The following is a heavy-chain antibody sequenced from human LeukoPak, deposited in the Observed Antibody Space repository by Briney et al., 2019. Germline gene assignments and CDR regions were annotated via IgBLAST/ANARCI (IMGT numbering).Heavy chain of an antibody. CDR2: ISYDGSNK. J-gene: IGHJ4*02. V-gene: IGHV3-30-3*01. Sequence: TGGSLRLSCAASGFTFSSYAMHWVRQAPGKGLEWVAVISYDGSNKYYADSVKGRFTISRDNSKNTLYLQMNSLRAEDTAVYYCARADLRLTMIVGTLDYWGQGTLVTVSS. CDR3: ARADLRLTMIVGTLDY. D-gene: IGHD3-22*01. CDR1: GFTFSSYA.